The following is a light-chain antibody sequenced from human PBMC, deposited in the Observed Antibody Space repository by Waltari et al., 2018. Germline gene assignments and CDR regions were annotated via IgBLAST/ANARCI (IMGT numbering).Light chain of an antibody. CDR2: KDT. CDR1: ALPKQY. Sequence: SYELTQPPSVSVPPGQTARITCFGDALPKQYVSWYQPRPGQAPVLMIDKDTKRPSGIPERFSGSASGTTVTLTISGVQAEDEAVYYCQSADSSGTSRVFGGGTKLTVL. CDR3: QSADSSGTSRV. J-gene: IGLJ2*01. V-gene: IGLV3-25*03.